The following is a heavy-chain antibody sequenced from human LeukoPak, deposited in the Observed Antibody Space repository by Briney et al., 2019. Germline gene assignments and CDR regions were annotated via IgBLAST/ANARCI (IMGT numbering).Heavy chain of an antibody. CDR1: GGSFSGYY. CDR3: ARGSNPYPRSWFDP. V-gene: IGHV4-34*01. CDR2: INHSGST. J-gene: IGHJ5*02. D-gene: IGHD1-14*01. Sequence: PSETLSLTCAVYGGSFSGYYWSWIRQPPGKGLEWIGEINHSGSTNYNPSLKSRVTISVDTSQNQFSLKLSSVTAADTAVYYRARGSNPYPRSWFDPWGQGTLVTVSS.